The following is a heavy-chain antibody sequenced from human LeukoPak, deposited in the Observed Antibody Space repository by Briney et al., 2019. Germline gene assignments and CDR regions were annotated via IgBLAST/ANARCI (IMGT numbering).Heavy chain of an antibody. J-gene: IGHJ4*02. V-gene: IGHV3-30*02. CDR1: GFTFSTYG. Sequence: PGGSLRLSCAASGFTFSTYGMHWVRQAPGKGLEWVAFIRYDESNKYYADSVRGRFTISRANSRNTLYLQVNSLRAEDTAVYYCAKDGTGYSNWFDYWGQGTLVTVSS. CDR2: IRYDESNK. D-gene: IGHD4-11*01. CDR3: AKDGTGYSNWFDY.